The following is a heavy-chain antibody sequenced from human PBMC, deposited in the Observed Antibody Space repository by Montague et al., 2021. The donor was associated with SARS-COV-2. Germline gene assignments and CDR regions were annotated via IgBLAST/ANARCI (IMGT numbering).Heavy chain of an antibody. CDR3: ARAQSTCCIANCVNYFDF. CDR1: GGAINSSNW. Sequence: SETLSLTCVVSGGAINSSNWWSWFRQPPGKGLVWFGNIYYSGSTKYSPSFRSRVTISVDTSKNHLSLKLRSVTAADATADYCARAQSTCCIANCVNYFDFWGLGALVTVSS. V-gene: IGHV4-4*02. D-gene: IGHD1-1*01. J-gene: IGHJ4*02. CDR2: IYYSGST.